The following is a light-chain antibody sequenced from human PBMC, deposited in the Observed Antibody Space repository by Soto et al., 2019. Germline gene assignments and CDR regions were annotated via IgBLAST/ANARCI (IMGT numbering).Light chain of an antibody. V-gene: IGKV3-20*01. CDR3: QQYGRSLWT. CDR2: GAS. Sequence: EIVLTQSPGTLSLSPGERATLSCRASQSVGNTYLAWYQQRPGQAPRLLIHGASTRATGIPDRFSGSGSGTDFTLTISRLEPEDFAVYYCQQYGRSLWTFGQGTKVEIK. J-gene: IGKJ1*01. CDR1: QSVGNTY.